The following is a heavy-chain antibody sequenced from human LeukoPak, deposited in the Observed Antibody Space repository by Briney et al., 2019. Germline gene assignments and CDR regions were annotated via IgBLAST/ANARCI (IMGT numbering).Heavy chain of an antibody. CDR1: GFTFSAYA. D-gene: IGHD3-22*01. V-gene: IGHV3-23*01. J-gene: IGHJ3*02. Sequence: GGSLRLSCAASGFTFSAYAMAWVSQAPGKGLEWVSTISGSGGTTYSADSVKGRFTISRDNSKNILYLQVNSLRAGDTAVYYCAKDSYYDSSGYYYGDAFDIWGQGTMVTVSS. CDR3: AKDSYYDSSGYYYGDAFDI. CDR2: ISGSGGTT.